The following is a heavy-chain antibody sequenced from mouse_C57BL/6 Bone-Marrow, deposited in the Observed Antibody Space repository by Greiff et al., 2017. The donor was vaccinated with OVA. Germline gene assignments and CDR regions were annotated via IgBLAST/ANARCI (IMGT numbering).Heavy chain of an antibody. D-gene: IGHD1-1*01. Sequence: VQLQQSGPELVKPGASVKISCKASGYAFSSSWMNWVKQRPGKGLEWIGRIYPGDGDTNYNGKIKGKATLTADKSSSTAYMQLSSLTSEDSAVYFCARDYGSSPGYFDVWGQGTTLTVSS. CDR2: IYPGDGDT. CDR3: ARDYGSSPGYFDV. CDR1: GYAFSSSW. V-gene: IGHV1-82*01. J-gene: IGHJ2*01.